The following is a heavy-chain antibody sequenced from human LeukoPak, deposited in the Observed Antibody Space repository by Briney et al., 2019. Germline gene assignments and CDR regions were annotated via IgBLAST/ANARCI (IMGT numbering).Heavy chain of an antibody. V-gene: IGHV3-64*01. Sequence: QAGGSLRLSCAAPGFTFSIYAMHWVRQAPGKGLEHVSGISYNGSQTYYGNSVKDRFTISRDNAKNTVYLQMASLRVDDMAVYYCVRDRGGSGWYYFDYWGQGTLVTVSS. CDR3: VRDRGGSGWYYFDY. CDR2: ISYNGSQT. CDR1: GFTFSIYA. D-gene: IGHD6-19*01. J-gene: IGHJ4*02.